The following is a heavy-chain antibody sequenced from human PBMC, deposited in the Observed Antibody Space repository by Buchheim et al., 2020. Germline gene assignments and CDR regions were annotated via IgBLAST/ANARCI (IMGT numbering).Heavy chain of an antibody. D-gene: IGHD6-19*01. Sequence: QVQLVESGGGVVQPGRSLRLSCAASGFTFSSYGMHWVRQAPGKGLEWVAVISYDGSNKYYADSVKGRFTISLDNSKNTLYLQMNSLRAEDTAVYYCAKQASSGWYTEYFQHWGQGTL. J-gene: IGHJ1*01. V-gene: IGHV3-30*18. CDR2: ISYDGSNK. CDR3: AKQASSGWYTEYFQH. CDR1: GFTFSSYG.